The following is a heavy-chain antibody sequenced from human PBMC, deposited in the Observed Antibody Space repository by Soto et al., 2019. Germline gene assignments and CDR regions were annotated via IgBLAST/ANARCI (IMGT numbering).Heavy chain of an antibody. CDR3: AKGGHIAF. Sequence: EVQVVESGGGLVQPGGSLRLSCVASGFSFSTYWMIWVRQVPGTGLEWVANIKADGSETHYVDSVRGRFTISRDNAKTSLNLQVNSLRAGHPAVYYFAKGGHIAFCGQGTLVPVSS. D-gene: IGHD3-16*01. J-gene: IGHJ4*02. V-gene: IGHV3-7*03. CDR1: GFSFSTYW. CDR2: IKADGSET.